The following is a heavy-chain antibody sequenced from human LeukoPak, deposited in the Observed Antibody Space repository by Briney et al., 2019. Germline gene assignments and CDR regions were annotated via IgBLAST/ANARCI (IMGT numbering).Heavy chain of an antibody. V-gene: IGHV3-30*02. CDR1: GFTFSSYG. J-gene: IGHJ4*02. CDR2: IRYDGSNK. CDR3: AKGHIAVAGTGFDY. D-gene: IGHD6-19*01. Sequence: GGSLRLSCAASGFTFSSYGMHWVRQAPGKGLEWVAFIRYDGSNKYYADSVKGRFTISRDNSKNTLYLQMNSLTAEDTAVYYCAKGHIAVAGTGFDYWGQGTLVTVSS.